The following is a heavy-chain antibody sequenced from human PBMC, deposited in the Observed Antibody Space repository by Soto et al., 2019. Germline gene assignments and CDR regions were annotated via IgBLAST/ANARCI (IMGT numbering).Heavy chain of an antibody. J-gene: IGHJ4*02. CDR3: ARVSGSCGPYFDH. Sequence: QVHLVESGGGVVQPGRSLRLSCAASGFTFSSSTLHWVRQAPGKGLEWVAVIWYDGSKKYYTDSVEGRFTISRDNSRNTLYLQMNSLRADDTAMYYCARVSGSCGPYFDHWGQGTLVTVYS. V-gene: IGHV3-33*01. D-gene: IGHD3-10*01. CDR2: IWYDGSKK. CDR1: GFTFSSST.